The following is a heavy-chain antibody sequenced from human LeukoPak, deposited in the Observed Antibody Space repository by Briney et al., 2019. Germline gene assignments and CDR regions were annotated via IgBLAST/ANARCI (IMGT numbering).Heavy chain of an antibody. V-gene: IGHV3-21*01. CDR3: ARGSWNYAFDI. J-gene: IGHJ3*02. CDR2: ISSSSSSI. CDR1: EFTFSSYT. D-gene: IGHD1-7*01. Sequence: GGSLSLSCAASEFTFSSYTLNWVRQAPGQGLQWVSSISSSSSSIYYADSVKGRFTISRDNAKNSLYLQMNSLGAGDTAVYYCARGSWNYAFDIWGQGTMVTVSS.